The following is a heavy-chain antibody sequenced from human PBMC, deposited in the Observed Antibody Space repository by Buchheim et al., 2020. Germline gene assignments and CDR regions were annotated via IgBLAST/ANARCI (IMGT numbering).Heavy chain of an antibody. D-gene: IGHD3-22*01. CDR2: ISYDGSNK. J-gene: IGHJ4*02. V-gene: IGHV3-30*18. Sequence: QVQLVESGGGVVQPGRSLRLSCAASGFTFSSYGMHWVRQAPGKGLEWVAVISYDGSNKYYADSVKGRFTISRDNSKNTLYLQMKSLKAEDTAVYYCAKDTYYYDSSGQGIFDYWGQETL. CDR1: GFTFSSYG. CDR3: AKDTYYYDSSGQGIFDY.